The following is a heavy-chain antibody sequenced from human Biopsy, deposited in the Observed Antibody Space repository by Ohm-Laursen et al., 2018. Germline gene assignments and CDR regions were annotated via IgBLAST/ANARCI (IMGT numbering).Heavy chain of an antibody. Sequence: SSVKVSCKAPGGTFTNYGVNWVRQAPGQGLEWPGGNIPILGTGNYAQKFQDRVTVAADTSTSTATMELRSLRSDDTAVYYCATKLTGYFHHWGQGTLVIVSS. CDR1: GGTFTNYG. J-gene: IGHJ1*01. D-gene: IGHD3-9*01. V-gene: IGHV1-69*06. CDR2: NIPILGTG. CDR3: ATKLTGYFHH.